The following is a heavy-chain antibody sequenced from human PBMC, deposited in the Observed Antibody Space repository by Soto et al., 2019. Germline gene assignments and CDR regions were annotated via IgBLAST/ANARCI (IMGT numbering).Heavy chain of an antibody. Sequence: QVXLVXSXAXXXKPGSSVKVSCRAPGGTFNSHTISWVRQAPGQGLEWMGGIMPMFGVTNYARKFQGRLTMTANESTTTAYMEVSGLTSEDTAVYYCAGEGVTSSMSLPWMGYHYYGLDVWGQGTTVIVSS. J-gene: IGHJ6*02. D-gene: IGHD2-2*01. V-gene: IGHV1-69*12. CDR1: GGTFNSHT. CDR2: IMPMFGVT. CDR3: AGEGVTSSMSLPWMGYHYYGLDV.